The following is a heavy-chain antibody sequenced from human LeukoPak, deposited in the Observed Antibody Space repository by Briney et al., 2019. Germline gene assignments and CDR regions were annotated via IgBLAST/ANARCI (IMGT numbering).Heavy chain of an antibody. Sequence: ASVKVSCKASGGTFSSYAISWVRQAPGQGLEWMGGIIPIFGTANYAQKFQGRVTITADESTSTAYMELSSLRSEDTAVYCCARTGYYDSSGYCQKYYFDYWGQGTLVTVSS. CDR1: GGTFSSYA. CDR2: IIPIFGTA. J-gene: IGHJ4*02. D-gene: IGHD3-22*01. V-gene: IGHV1-69*01. CDR3: ARTGYYDSSGYCQKYYFDY.